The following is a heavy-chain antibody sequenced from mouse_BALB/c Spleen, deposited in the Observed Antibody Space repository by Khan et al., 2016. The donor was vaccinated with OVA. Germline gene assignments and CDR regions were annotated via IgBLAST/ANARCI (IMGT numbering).Heavy chain of an antibody. CDR2: ISYSGNT. CDR1: GYSIASDYA. CDR3: SRVYGGDFDY. D-gene: IGHD1-1*01. J-gene: IGHJ2*01. Sequence: VQLKESGPGLVKPSQSLSLTCTATGYSIASDYARNWIRQSPGNKLEWMGFISYSGNTNYNPSFKSRISFTRDTSKNQFFLQLNSVTSEDTATYYCSRVYGGDFDYWGQGTTLTVSS. V-gene: IGHV3-2*02.